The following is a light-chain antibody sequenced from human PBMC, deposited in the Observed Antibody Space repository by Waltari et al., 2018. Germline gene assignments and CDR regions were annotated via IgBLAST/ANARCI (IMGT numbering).Light chain of an antibody. Sequence: QPVVTQEPSLTVSPGGTVTVTCSSPSAAVTSDYFPTWFQQKPGQAPRPLIYATNKKHSWTPARFSGSRLGDKAALTVSGVLPEDEADYYCLLYHGNAQLVFGGGTKLTVL. CDR1: SAAVTSDYF. CDR2: ATN. J-gene: IGLJ3*02. CDR3: LLYHGNAQLV. V-gene: IGLV7-43*01.